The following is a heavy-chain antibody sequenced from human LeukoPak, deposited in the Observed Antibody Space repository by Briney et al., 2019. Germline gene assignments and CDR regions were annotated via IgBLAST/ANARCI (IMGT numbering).Heavy chain of an antibody. J-gene: IGHJ1*01. Sequence: GGSLRLSCAASGFVFSNFAMSWVRQAPGKGLEWISYISSSTSTIYYADSVKGRFTISRDNAKNSLYLQMNSLRDEDTAVYYCARAQYYDSSGYYYEDYFQHWGQGTLVTVSS. CDR1: GFVFSNFA. V-gene: IGHV3-48*02. D-gene: IGHD3-22*01. CDR2: ISSSTSTI. CDR3: ARAQYYDSSGYYYEDYFQH.